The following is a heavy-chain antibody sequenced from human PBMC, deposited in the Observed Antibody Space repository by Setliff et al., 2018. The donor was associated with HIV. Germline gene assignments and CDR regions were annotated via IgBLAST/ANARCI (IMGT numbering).Heavy chain of an antibody. Sequence: ASVKVSCKTSGYTFTSYGISWLRLAPGQGLEWMGWIGPYNGDTNYAQRLQGRVTVTTDTSTSTVYMELRSLRSDDTAIYYCARDHFFSNAFDIWGQGTMVTVSS. V-gene: IGHV1-18*01. CDR1: GYTFTSYG. J-gene: IGHJ3*02. D-gene: IGHD3-3*01. CDR2: IGPYNGDT. CDR3: ARDHFFSNAFDI.